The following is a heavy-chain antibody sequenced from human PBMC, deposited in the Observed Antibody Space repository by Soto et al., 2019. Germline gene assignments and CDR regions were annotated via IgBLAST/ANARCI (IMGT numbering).Heavy chain of an antibody. D-gene: IGHD1-26*01. CDR1: GGSISSTNW. Sequence: SETLSLTCVVSGGSISSTNWWTWVRQTPGKGLEWIGEIYHTGSTKYNPSLKSRVTISVDTSKNQFSLKLSSVTAADTAVYYCARYRGGSFYFDYWGQGTLVTVSS. CDR3: ARYRGGSFYFDY. J-gene: IGHJ4*02. V-gene: IGHV4-4*02. CDR2: IYHTGST.